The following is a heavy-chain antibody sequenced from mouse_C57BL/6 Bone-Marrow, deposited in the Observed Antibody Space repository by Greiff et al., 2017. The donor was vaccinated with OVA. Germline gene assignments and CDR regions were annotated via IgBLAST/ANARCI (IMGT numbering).Heavy chain of an antibody. CDR2: ISDGGSYT. Sequence: EVHLVESGGGLVKPGGSLKLSCAASGFTFSSYAMSWVRQTPEKRLEWVATISDGGSYTYYPDNVKGRFTISRDNAKNNLYLQMSHLKSEDTAMYYCARDQEDYDGRLDYWGQGTTLTVSS. CDR3: ARDQEDYDGRLDY. J-gene: IGHJ2*01. CDR1: GFTFSSYA. D-gene: IGHD2-4*01. V-gene: IGHV5-4*01.